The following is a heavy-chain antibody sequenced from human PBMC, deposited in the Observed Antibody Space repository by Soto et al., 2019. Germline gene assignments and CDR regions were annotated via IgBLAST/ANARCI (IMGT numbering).Heavy chain of an antibody. D-gene: IGHD5-12*01. Sequence: EVQLLESGGGLIQPGGSLRLSCAASGFTFSNFAMTWVRQTPGKGLGWVSGISGSGGRTYYADSVKGRFAISRDNSKDTLYLQMNSLRVEDTAVYYCAKEMSGYPNWFDPWGQGTLVTVSS. CDR3: AKEMSGYPNWFDP. CDR1: GFTFSNFA. CDR2: ISGSGGRT. V-gene: IGHV3-23*01. J-gene: IGHJ5*02.